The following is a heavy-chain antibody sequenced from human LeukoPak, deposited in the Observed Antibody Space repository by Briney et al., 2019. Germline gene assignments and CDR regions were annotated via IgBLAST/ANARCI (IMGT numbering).Heavy chain of an antibody. CDR3: ARIEGCGGDCYPRGDNWFDP. D-gene: IGHD2-21*02. J-gene: IGHJ5*02. CDR2: IYPGDSDT. Sequence: GESLKISWKGSGYSFTSYWIGWVRQMPGKGLEWMGIIYPGDSDTRYSPSFQGQFTISADKSISPAYLQWSRLKASDTAMYYCARIEGCGGDCYPRGDNWFDPWGQGTLVTVSS. V-gene: IGHV5-51*01. CDR1: GYSFTSYW.